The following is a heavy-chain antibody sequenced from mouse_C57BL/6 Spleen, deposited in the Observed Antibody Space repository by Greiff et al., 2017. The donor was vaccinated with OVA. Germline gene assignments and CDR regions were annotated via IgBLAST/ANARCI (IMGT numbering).Heavy chain of an antibody. CDR1: GYSFTGYY. Sequence: VQLQQSGPELVKPGASVKISCKASGYSFTGYYMNWVKQSPEKSLEWIGEINPSTGGTTYNQKFKAKATLTVDKSSSTAYMQLKSLTSEDSAVYYGARSDLTGTFAYWGQGTLVTVSA. CDR2: INPSTGGT. J-gene: IGHJ3*01. CDR3: ARSDLTGTFAY. V-gene: IGHV1-42*01. D-gene: IGHD4-1*01.